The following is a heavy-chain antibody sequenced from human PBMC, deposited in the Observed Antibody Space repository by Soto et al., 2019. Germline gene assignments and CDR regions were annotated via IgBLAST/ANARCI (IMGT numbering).Heavy chain of an antibody. Sequence: PGGSLRLSCAASGFTFSSYAMSWVRQAPGKGLEWVSAISGSGGSTYYADSVKGRFTISRDNSKNTLYLQMNSLRAEDTAVYYCARVQLDYGDYGEYDAFDIWGQGTMVTVSS. V-gene: IGHV3-23*01. CDR1: GFTFSSYA. J-gene: IGHJ3*02. D-gene: IGHD4-17*01. CDR2: ISGSGGST. CDR3: ARVQLDYGDYGEYDAFDI.